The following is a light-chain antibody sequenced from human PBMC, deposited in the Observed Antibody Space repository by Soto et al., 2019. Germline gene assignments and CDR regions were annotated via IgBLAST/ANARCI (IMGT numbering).Light chain of an antibody. V-gene: IGKV1-5*03. CDR3: QQYNSYSRT. Sequence: DIQMTQSPSTLSASVGDRVTITCWVSQSISSWLAWYQQKPGKAPKLLIYKASSLESGVPSRFSGSGSGTEFTLTISSLQPDDFATYYCQQYNSYSRTFGQGTKVEIK. CDR2: KAS. CDR1: QSISSW. J-gene: IGKJ1*01.